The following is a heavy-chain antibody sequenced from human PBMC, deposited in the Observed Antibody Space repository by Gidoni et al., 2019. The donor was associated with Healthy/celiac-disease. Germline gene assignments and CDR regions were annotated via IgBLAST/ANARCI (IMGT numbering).Heavy chain of an antibody. CDR3: ARGHSSSRLRPRLDY. D-gene: IGHD6-6*01. CDR2: IYYSGST. V-gene: IGHV4-31*03. J-gene: IGHJ4*02. CDR1: GGSLSSGGYY. Sequence: QVQLQESGPGLVKPSQTLSLTCTVSGGSLSSGGYYWSWIRQHPGKGLEWIGYIYYSGSTYYNPSLKSRVTISVDTSKNQFSLKLSSVTAADTAVYYCARGHSSSRLRPRLDYWGQGTLVTVSS.